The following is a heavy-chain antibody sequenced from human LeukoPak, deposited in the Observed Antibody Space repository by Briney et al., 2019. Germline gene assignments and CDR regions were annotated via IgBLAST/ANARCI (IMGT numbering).Heavy chain of an antibody. CDR2: FYSGGTT. CDR3: ARENTTVTTTGGPLDY. V-gene: IGHV3-53*01. D-gene: IGHD4-17*01. Sequence: GGFLRLSCAASGFTVSTNYMSWVHQAPGKGLEWVSVFYSGGTTYYADSVRGRFTISRDSSKNTLYLQMNSLRAEDTAVYYCARENTTVTTTGGPLDYWGQGTLVTVSS. CDR1: GFTVSTNY. J-gene: IGHJ4*02.